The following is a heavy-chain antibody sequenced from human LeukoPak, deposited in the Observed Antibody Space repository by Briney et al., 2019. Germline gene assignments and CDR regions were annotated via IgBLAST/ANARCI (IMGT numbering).Heavy chain of an antibody. CDR2: INAGNGNT. J-gene: IGHJ6*02. CDR1: GYTFTSYA. D-gene: IGHD6-13*01. V-gene: IGHV1-3*01. CDR3: ARDEDSSSWGGYYGMDV. Sequence: ASVKVSCTASGYTFTSYAMHWVRQAPGQRLEWMGWINAGNGNTKYSQKFQGRVTITRDTSASTAYMELSSLRSEDTAVYYCARDEDSSSWGGYYGMDVWGQGTTVTVPS.